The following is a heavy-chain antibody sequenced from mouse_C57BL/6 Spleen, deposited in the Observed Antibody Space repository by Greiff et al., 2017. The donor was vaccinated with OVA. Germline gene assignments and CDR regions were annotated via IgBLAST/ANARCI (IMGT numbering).Heavy chain of an antibody. Sequence: QVQLKQPGAELVMPGASVKLSCKASGYTFTSYWMHWVKQRPGQGLEWIGEIDPSDSYTNYNQKFKGKSTLTVDKSSSTAYMQLSSLTSEDSAVYYCARIYDGYPAWFAYWGQGTLVTVSA. V-gene: IGHV1-69*01. CDR1: GYTFTSYW. CDR2: IDPSDSYT. D-gene: IGHD2-3*01. J-gene: IGHJ3*01. CDR3: ARIYDGYPAWFAY.